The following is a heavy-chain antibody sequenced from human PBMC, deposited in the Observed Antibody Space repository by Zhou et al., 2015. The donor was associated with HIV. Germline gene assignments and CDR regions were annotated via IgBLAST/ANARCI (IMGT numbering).Heavy chain of an antibody. CDR2: TYNGYT. CDR1: GYTLSNYG. J-gene: IGHJ4*02. V-gene: IGHV1-18*01. CDR3: ARDSTALLTLLVDY. Sequence: QVQLVQSATEVKKSGASVKVSCKASGYTLSNYGVSWVRQAPGKGLEWMGWTYNGYTKYAPKFQDRVTMTTDTSTSTAYMEMRSLTSDDTAVYYCARDSTALLTLLVDYWGQGTLVISPQ. D-gene: IGHD4/OR15-4a*01.